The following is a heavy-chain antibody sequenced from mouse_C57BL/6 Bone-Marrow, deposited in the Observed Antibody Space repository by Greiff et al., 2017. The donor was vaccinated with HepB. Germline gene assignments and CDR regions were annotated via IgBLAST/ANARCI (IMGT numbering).Heavy chain of an antibody. CDR1: GFTFSDYY. CDR2: ISNGGGST. Sequence: DVHLVESGGGLVQPGGSLKLSCAASGFTFSDYYMYWVRQTPEKRLEWVAYISNGGGSTYYPDTVKGRFTISRDNAKNTLYLQMSRLKYEDTAMYYCARPSYYSNYWFAYWGQGTLVTVSA. V-gene: IGHV5-12*01. J-gene: IGHJ3*01. CDR3: ARPSYYSNYWFAY. D-gene: IGHD2-5*01.